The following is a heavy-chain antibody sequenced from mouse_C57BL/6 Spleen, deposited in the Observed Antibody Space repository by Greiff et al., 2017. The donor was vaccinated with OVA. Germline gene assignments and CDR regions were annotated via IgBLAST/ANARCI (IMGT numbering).Heavy chain of an antibody. CDR3: TRDYCYGYDNWYFDV. J-gene: IGHJ1*03. Sequence: EVQLVESGEGLVKPGGSLKLSCAASGFTFSSYAMSWVRQTPEKRLEWVAYISSGGDYIYYADTVKGRFTISRDNARNTLYLQMSSLKSEDTAMDYCTRDYCYGYDNWYFDVWGIGTTVTVSS. CDR2: ISSGGDYI. V-gene: IGHV5-9-1*02. CDR1: GFTFSSYA. D-gene: IGHD2-2*01.